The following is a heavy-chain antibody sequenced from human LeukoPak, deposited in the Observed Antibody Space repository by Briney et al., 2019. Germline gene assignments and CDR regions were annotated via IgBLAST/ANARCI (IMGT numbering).Heavy chain of an antibody. J-gene: IGHJ4*02. D-gene: IGHD6-13*01. V-gene: IGHV4-34*01. CDR1: GGSFSGYY. CDR2: INRSGST. Sequence: SETLSLTCAVYGGSFSGYYWSWIRQPPGKGLEWIGEINRSGSTNYNPSLKSRVTISVDTSKNQFSLKLSSVTAADTAVYYCARAAQLVRDFDYWGQGTLVTVSS. CDR3: ARAAQLVRDFDY.